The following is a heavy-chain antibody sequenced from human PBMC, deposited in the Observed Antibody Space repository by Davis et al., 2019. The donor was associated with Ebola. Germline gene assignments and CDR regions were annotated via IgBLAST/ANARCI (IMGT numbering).Heavy chain of an antibody. CDR1: GYTFTNYY. CDR2: INTNTGNP. V-gene: IGHV7-4-1*02. J-gene: IGHJ6*02. Sequence: AASVKVSCKASGYTFTNYYMHWVRQAPGQGLEWMGWINTNTGNPTYAQGFTGRFVFSLDTSVSTAYLQISSLKAEDTAVYYCAREYYYYGMDVWGQGTTVTVSS. CDR3: AREYYYYGMDV.